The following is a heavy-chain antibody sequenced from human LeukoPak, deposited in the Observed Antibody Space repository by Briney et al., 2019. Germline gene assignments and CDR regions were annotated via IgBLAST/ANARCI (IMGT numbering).Heavy chain of an antibody. CDR3: ARDDYGDVNWFDP. D-gene: IGHD4-17*01. Sequence: PGGSLRLSCAASGFTFSDYYVSWIRQAPGKGLEWVSYISSSGSTIYYADSVKGRFTISRDNAKNSLYLQMNSLRAEDTAVYYCARDDYGDVNWFDPWGQGTLVTVSS. J-gene: IGHJ5*02. CDR2: ISSSGSTI. V-gene: IGHV3-11*01. CDR1: GFTFSDYY.